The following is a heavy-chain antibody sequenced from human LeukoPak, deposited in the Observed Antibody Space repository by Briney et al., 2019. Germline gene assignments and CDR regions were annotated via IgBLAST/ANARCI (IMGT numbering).Heavy chain of an antibody. Sequence: GGSLRLSCAASGFTFSAYYMSWIRQAPGKGLEWVSYITSGSLYTNYADSEKGRFTISRDNAKNSLYLQMNSLRAEDTAVYYCARGMYDYGDSLATSYFDFWGQGALVTVSS. D-gene: IGHD4-17*01. CDR3: ARGMYDYGDSLATSYFDF. V-gene: IGHV3-11*05. CDR1: GFTFSAYY. J-gene: IGHJ4*02. CDR2: ITSGSLYT.